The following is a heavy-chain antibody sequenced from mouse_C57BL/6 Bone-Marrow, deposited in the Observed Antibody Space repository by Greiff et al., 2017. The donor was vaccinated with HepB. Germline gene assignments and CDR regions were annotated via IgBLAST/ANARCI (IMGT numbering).Heavy chain of an antibody. Sequence: QVQLQQSGAELVRPGSSVKLSCKASGYTFTSYWMHWVKQRPIQGLEWIGNIDPSDSETHYNQKFKDKATLTVDKSSSTAYMQLSSLTSEDSAVYYCARGGKGRPTAYWGQGTLVTVSA. CDR3: ARGGKGRPTAY. CDR1: GYTFTSYW. CDR2: IDPSDSET. J-gene: IGHJ3*01. V-gene: IGHV1-52*01. D-gene: IGHD2-1*01.